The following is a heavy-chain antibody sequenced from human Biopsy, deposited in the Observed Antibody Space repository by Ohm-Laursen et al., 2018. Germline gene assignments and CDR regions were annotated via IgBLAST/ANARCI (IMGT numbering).Heavy chain of an antibody. CDR2: IITFFRTV. D-gene: IGHD3-9*01. CDR1: GGTFSNSA. V-gene: IGHV1-69*13. Sequence: SVKVSCKVSGGTFSNSAISWVRQAPVQGLEWMGGIITFFRTVNYAQNFQGRLTITADEFTDTAYMELRSLRSEDTAVYYCAPQTPRDPDILTGAYHYDMAVWGQGTTVTVSS. CDR3: APQTPRDPDILTGAYHYDMAV. J-gene: IGHJ6*02.